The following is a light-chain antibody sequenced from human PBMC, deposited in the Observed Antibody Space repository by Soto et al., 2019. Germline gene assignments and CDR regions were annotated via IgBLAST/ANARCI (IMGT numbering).Light chain of an antibody. CDR1: QSVSSY. CDR3: QQRRNSPFT. Sequence: EIVLTQSPATLSLSPGERATLSCRASQSVSSYLAWYQQKPGQAPRLLIYDASTKATVIPARFSGSGSGTDFSHTIGSLDPDDLAVYYWQQRRNSPFTFGPGAKVDIK. V-gene: IGKV3-11*01. J-gene: IGKJ3*01. CDR2: DAS.